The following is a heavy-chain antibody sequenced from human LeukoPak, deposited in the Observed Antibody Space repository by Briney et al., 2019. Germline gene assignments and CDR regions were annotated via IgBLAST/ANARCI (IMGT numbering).Heavy chain of an antibody. J-gene: IGHJ5*02. CDR3: AKGRRGRYFDWLFP. D-gene: IGHD3-9*01. CDR1: GFTFSSYA. Sequence: GGSLRLSCAASGFTFSSYAMHWVRQAPGKGLGWVAFIRYVGSNKYYADSVKGRFTISRDNSKNTLDLQMNSLRAEDTAVYYCAKGRRGRYFDWLFPWGQGTLVTVSS. V-gene: IGHV3-30*02. CDR2: IRYVGSNK.